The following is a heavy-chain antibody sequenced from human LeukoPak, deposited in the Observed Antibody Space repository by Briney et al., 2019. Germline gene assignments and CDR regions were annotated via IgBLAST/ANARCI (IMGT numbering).Heavy chain of an antibody. CDR2: IYYSGST. CDR3: ARVVCGGSCYSSYGMDV. D-gene: IGHD2-15*01. Sequence: SETLSLTCTVSGGSISSYYWSWIRQPPGKGLEWIGYIYYSGSTNYNPSLKSRVTISVDTSKNQLSLKLSSVTAADTAVYYCARVVCGGSCYSSYGMDVWGQGTTVTVSS. CDR1: GGSISSYY. V-gene: IGHV4-59*01. J-gene: IGHJ6*02.